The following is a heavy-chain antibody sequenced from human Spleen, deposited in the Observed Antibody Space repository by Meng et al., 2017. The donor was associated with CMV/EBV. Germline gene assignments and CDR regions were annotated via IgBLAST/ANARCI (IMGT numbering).Heavy chain of an antibody. CDR3: ARGTRQLVYDY. CDR2: IYPGDYDT. V-gene: IGHV5-51*01. D-gene: IGHD6-13*01. CDR1: GYSFTSHW. Sequence: GGSLRLSCKGSGYSFTSHWIGWVRQMPGKGLEWMGIIYPGDYDTRYSPSSQGQVTISADKSTSTAYLQWSSLKASDTAMYYCARGTRQLVYDYWGQGTLVTVSS. J-gene: IGHJ4*02.